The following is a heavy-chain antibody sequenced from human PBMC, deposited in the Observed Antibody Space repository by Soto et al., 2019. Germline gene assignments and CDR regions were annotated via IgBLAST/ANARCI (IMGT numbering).Heavy chain of an antibody. V-gene: IGHV1-18*01. Sequence: QVQLVQSGAEVKKPGASVKVSCKASGYTFTNYGISWVRQAPGQGLEWMGGSYNGLTNYAQNLQGRVSMTTDTSTPTAYMELRSLRSDDTAVYYCALLSYCTRVTCFYLDYWGLGTLVTVSS. CDR2: SYNGLT. D-gene: IGHD2-8*01. CDR3: ALLSYCTRVTCFYLDY. J-gene: IGHJ4*02. CDR1: GYTFTNYG.